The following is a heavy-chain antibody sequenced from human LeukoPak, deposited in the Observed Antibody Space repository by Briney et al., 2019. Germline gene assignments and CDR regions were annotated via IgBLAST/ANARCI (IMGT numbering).Heavy chain of an antibody. CDR3: ARAAGSYSSSWYAY. D-gene: IGHD6-13*01. CDR1: GFTVSSNY. J-gene: IGHJ4*02. CDR2: IYSGDST. Sequence: GGSLRLSCAASGFTVSSNYINWVRQAPGKGLEWVSVIYSGDSTYYADSVKGRFTISRDNSKNTLYLQMNSLRAEDTAVYYCARAAGSYSSSWYAYWGQGTLVTVSS. V-gene: IGHV3-66*01.